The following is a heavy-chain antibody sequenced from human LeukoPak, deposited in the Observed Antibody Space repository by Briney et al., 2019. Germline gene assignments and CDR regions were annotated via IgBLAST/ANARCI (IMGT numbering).Heavy chain of an antibody. CDR1: GFTFSSYS. CDR3: ARANYDILTGYYKYYYYYYMDV. V-gene: IGHV3-21*01. CDR2: ISSSSSYI. Sequence: PGGSLRLSCAASGFTFSSYSMNWVRQAPGKGLEWVSSISSSSSYIYYADSVKGRFTISRDNAKNSLYLQMNGLRAEDTAVYYCARANYDILTGYYKYYYYYYMDVWGKGTTVTVSS. D-gene: IGHD3-9*01. J-gene: IGHJ6*03.